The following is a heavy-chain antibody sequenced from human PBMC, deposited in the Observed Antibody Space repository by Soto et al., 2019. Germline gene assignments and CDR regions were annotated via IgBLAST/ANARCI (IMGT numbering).Heavy chain of an antibody. CDR2: IIPILGIA. CDR1: GGTFSSYT. CDR3: GYCSGGSCYDNWFDP. V-gene: IGHV1-69*02. Sequence: QVQLVQSGAEVKKPGSSVKVSCKASGGTFSSYTISWVRQAPGQGLEWMGRIIPILGIANYAQKFQGRVTITADKSTSTAYRELSSLGSEETAVYYCGYCSGGSCYDNWFDPWGQGTLVTVSS. J-gene: IGHJ5*02. D-gene: IGHD2-15*01.